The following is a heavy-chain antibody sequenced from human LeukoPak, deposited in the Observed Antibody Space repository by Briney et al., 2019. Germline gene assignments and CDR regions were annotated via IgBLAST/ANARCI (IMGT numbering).Heavy chain of an antibody. CDR1: GGSISTYY. Sequence: SETLSLTCTVSGGSISTYYWTWIRQPSGKGLEWIGSISYSGSTNYSPSLEGRVTMSVDTSKNQFSLKLRAVTAADTAVYFCARQELSYGSGSHFDYWGQGILVTVSS. V-gene: IGHV4-59*08. J-gene: IGHJ4*02. D-gene: IGHD3-10*01. CDR2: ISYSGST. CDR3: ARQELSYGSGSHFDY.